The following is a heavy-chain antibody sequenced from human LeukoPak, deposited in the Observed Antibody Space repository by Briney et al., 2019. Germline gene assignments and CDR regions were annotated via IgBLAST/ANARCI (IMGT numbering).Heavy chain of an antibody. V-gene: IGHV1-2*06. CDR1: GYTFTGYY. Sequence: GASVKVSCKASGYTFTGYYMHWVRQAPGQGLEWMRRINPNSGGTNYAQKFQGRVTMTRDTSISTAYMELSRLRSDDTAVYYCAIIAVAGSLDYWGQGTLVTVSS. CDR3: AIIAVAGSLDY. CDR2: INPNSGGT. D-gene: IGHD6-19*01. J-gene: IGHJ4*02.